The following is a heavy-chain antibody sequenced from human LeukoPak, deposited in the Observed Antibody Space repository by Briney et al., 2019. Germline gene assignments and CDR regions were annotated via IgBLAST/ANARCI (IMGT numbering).Heavy chain of an antibody. D-gene: IGHD1-26*01. CDR2: MHTSGST. V-gene: IGHV4-4*07. J-gene: IGHJ4*02. CDR1: GGSISSHY. CDR3: AREVGGTYFDY. Sequence: SETLSLTCTVSGGSISSHYWSWIRQPPGKGLEWIGRMHTSGSTNYNPSLKSRVTMSVDTSKNQFSLNLSSVTAADTAVYYCAREVGGTYFDYWGQGTLVTVSS.